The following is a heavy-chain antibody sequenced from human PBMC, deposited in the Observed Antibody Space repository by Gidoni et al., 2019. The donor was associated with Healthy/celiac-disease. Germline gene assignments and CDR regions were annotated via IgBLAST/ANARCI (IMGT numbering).Heavy chain of an antibody. J-gene: IGHJ4*02. Sequence: EVQLVESGGGLVKPGGSLRLSCAASGFTFSNAWMSWVRQAPGKGLEWVGRIKSKTDGGTTDYAAPVKGRFTISRDDSKNTLYLQMNSLKTEDTAVYYCTTSETPKEYYYDSSGYYYPHFDYWGQGTLVTVSS. CDR3: TTSETPKEYYYDSSGYYYPHFDY. D-gene: IGHD3-22*01. CDR2: IKSKTDGGTT. CDR1: GFTFSNAW. V-gene: IGHV3-15*01.